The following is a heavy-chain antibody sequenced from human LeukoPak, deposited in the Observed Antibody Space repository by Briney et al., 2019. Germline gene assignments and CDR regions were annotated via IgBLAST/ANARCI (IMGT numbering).Heavy chain of an antibody. CDR1: EFTFSSYW. J-gene: IGHJ5*02. D-gene: IGHD6-13*01. Sequence: GGSLRLSCADSEFTFSSYWMHWVRQAPGKGLVWVSRINSDGSSTSYADSVKGRFIISRDNAKNTLYLQMNNLRAEDTAVYYCARGAAAAPNWFDPWGQGTLVTVSS. CDR2: INSDGSST. V-gene: IGHV3-74*01. CDR3: ARGAAAAPNWFDP.